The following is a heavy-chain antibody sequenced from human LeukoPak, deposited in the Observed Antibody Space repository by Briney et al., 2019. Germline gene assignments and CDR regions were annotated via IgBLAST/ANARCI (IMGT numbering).Heavy chain of an antibody. Sequence: SVKVSCKASGHTFTSYGISWVRQAPGQGLEWMGGIIPIFGTANYAQKFQGRVTITADESTSTAYMELSSLRSEDTAVYYCARVPNCSSTSCPDWFDPWGQGTLVTVSS. CDR3: ARVPNCSSTSCPDWFDP. V-gene: IGHV1-69*13. D-gene: IGHD2-2*01. CDR1: GHTFTSYG. J-gene: IGHJ5*02. CDR2: IIPIFGTA.